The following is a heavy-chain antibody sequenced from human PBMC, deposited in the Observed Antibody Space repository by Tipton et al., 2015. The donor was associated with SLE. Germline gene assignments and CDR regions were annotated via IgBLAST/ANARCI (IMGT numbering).Heavy chain of an antibody. J-gene: IGHJ3*02. V-gene: IGHV1-18*01. CDR1: GYTFSRYG. Sequence: QLVQSGGEVKKPGASVKVSCTASGYTFSRYGLTWLRQAPGQGLEWVGWISGYNGNTKYAPKFEGRVTVTTDTSTSTAYMELRSLRSDDTALYYCARDYFKSGPHYVFDIWGQGTMVTVSS. CDR3: ARDYFKSGPHYVFDI. CDR2: ISGYNGNT. D-gene: IGHD3-10*02.